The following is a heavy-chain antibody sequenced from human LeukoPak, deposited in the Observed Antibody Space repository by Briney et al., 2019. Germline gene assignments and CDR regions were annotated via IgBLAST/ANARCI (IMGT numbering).Heavy chain of an antibody. V-gene: IGHV4-34*01. CDR3: ARSRDWDLRHTDY. J-gene: IGHJ4*02. Sequence: PSETLSLTCAVYGGSFSGYYWGWIRQPPGKGLEWIGNIYYSGRTYYNPSLKSRVAISVDTSKNQFSLMLSSVTAADTAVYYCARSRDWDLRHTDYWGQGTLVTVSS. CDR2: IYYSGRT. D-gene: IGHD2-21*02. CDR1: GGSFSGYY.